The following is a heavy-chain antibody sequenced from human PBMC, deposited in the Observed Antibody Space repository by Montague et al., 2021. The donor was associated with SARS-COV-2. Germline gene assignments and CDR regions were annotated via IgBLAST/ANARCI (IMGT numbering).Heavy chain of an antibody. D-gene: IGHD3-16*01. CDR3: ARFLAAGGAIYNWFDT. CDR1: GGSLTSYY. Sequence: SETLSLTCTVSGGSLTSYYWNWIRQSPGKGLEWIGHIYFSGSTNYNPSLRSRVTISADTSRNQFSLKLDSVTAADTAVYYCARFLAAGGAIYNWFDTWGQGALVTVSS. CDR2: IYFSGST. J-gene: IGHJ5*02. V-gene: IGHV4-59*08.